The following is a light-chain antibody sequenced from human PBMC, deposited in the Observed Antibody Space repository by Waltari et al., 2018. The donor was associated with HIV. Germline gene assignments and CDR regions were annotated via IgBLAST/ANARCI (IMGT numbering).Light chain of an antibody. Sequence: DIVMTQSPDSLAVSLGERATINCKSSQSVLYSPNNKNYLAWYQQKPGQPPRLLIYWASTRESGVPDRFSGSGSRTDFTLTISSLQAEDVAVYYCHQYASPPWTFGQGTKMEIK. V-gene: IGKV4-1*01. CDR2: WAS. J-gene: IGKJ1*01. CDR3: HQYASPPWT. CDR1: QSVLYSPNNKNY.